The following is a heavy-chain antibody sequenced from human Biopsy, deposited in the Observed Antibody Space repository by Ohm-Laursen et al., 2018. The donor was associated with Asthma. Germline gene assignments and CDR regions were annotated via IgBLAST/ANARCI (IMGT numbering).Heavy chain of an antibody. CDR2: INPNSGGT. V-gene: IGHV1-2*06. D-gene: IGHD3-3*01. CDR1: GDSFSSNS. J-gene: IGHJ4*02. Sequence: ASVKVSCNASGDSFSSNSINWVRQAPGQGLEWMGRINPNSGGTNYAQKFQGRVTMTRDTSISTAYMELSRLRSDDTAVYYCARGRHYDFWSGYYIEYFDYWGQGTLVTVSS. CDR3: ARGRHYDFWSGYYIEYFDY.